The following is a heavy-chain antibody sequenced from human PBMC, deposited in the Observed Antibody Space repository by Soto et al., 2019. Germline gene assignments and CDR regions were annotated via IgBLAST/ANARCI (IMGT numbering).Heavy chain of an antibody. V-gene: IGHV3-33*01. CDR2: IWYDGSNK. CDR3: ARSSIAVVYFDY. Sequence: PGGSLRLSCAASGFTFSSYGMHWVRQAPGKGLERVAVIWYDGSNKYYADSVKGRFTISRDNSKNTLYLQMNSLRAEDTAVYYCARSSIAVVYFDYWGQVTLVTVSS. D-gene: IGHD6-19*01. J-gene: IGHJ4*02. CDR1: GFTFSSYG.